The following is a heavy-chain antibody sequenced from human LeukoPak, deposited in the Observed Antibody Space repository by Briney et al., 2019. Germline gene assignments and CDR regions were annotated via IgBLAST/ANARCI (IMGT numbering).Heavy chain of an antibody. V-gene: IGHV3-11*01. Sequence: PGGSLRLSCAASGFTFSDYYMSWIRQAPGKGLEWVSYISSSGSTIYYADSVKGRFTISRDNAKNSLYLQMNSLRAEDTAVYYCARDIRYFEIAFDIWGQGTMVTVSS. D-gene: IGHD3-9*01. CDR3: ARDIRYFEIAFDI. CDR1: GFTFSDYY. J-gene: IGHJ3*02. CDR2: ISSSGSTI.